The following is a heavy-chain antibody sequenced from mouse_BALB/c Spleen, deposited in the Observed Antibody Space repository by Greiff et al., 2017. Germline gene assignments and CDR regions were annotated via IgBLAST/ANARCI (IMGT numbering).Heavy chain of an antibody. CDR1: GYTFSSYW. CDR2: ILPGSGST. Sequence: QVQLKQSGAELMKPGASVKISCKATGYTFSSYWIEWVKQRPGHGLEWIGEILPGSGSTNYNEKFKGKATFTADTSSNTAYMQLSSLTSEDSAVYYCARKRNGYGFAYWGQGTLVTVSA. D-gene: IGHD1-2*01. V-gene: IGHV1-9*01. J-gene: IGHJ3*01. CDR3: ARKRNGYGFAY.